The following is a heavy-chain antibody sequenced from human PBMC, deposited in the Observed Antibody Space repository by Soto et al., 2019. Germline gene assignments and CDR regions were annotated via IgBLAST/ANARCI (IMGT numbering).Heavy chain of an antibody. CDR3: AKNTIASGYAALDN. V-gene: IGHV3-23*01. J-gene: IGHJ4*02. Sequence: EVQLLESGGGLVQPGGSLRISCSASGFTFSSYAMRWVRQAPGRGLEWVSTIRTSDGSPFYADSVKGRFTISRDNSKNALYLQMNNLRAEDTATYYCAKNTIASGYAALDNWGQGTLVTVSS. CDR2: IRTSDGSP. D-gene: IGHD2-2*01. CDR1: GFTFSSYA.